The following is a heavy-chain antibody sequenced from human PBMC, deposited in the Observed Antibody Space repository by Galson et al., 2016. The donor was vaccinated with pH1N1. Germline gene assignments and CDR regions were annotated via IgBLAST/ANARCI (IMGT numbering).Heavy chain of an antibody. D-gene: IGHD3-22*01. J-gene: IGHJ6*03. CDR2: LYDRGST. CDR3: ATMKAVSGPLYMDV. V-gene: IGHV4-39*07. CDR1: TSSSYY. Sequence: TSSSYYWGWIRQPPGRGLEWIGSLYDRGSTYYNSALTSRVAISIDTSKNQFSLKVNSVTAADAAVYYCATMKAVSGPLYMDVWGKGTTVTVSS.